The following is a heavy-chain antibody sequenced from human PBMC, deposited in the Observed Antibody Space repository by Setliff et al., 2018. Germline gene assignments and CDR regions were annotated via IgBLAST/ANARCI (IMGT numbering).Heavy chain of an antibody. CDR1: GYSFTSYW. D-gene: IGHD2-21*02. CDR2: IYPGDSDT. V-gene: IGHV5-51*01. J-gene: IGHJ6*03. CDR3: ARRGWGSSSGDCYSPKGCYYYYMDV. Sequence: GESLKISCKGSGYSFTSYWIGWVRQMPGKGLEWMGIIYPGDSDTRYSPSFEGQVTISADKSIGTAYLQWSSLKASDTAIYYCARRGWGSSSGDCYSPKGCYYYYMDVWGQGTMVTVSS.